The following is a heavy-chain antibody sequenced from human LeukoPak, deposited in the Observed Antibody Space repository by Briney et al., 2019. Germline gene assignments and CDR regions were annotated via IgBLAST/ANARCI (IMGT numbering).Heavy chain of an antibody. Sequence: ASVEVSCKASGYTFTSYYTHWVRQAPGQGLEWMGIINPSGGSTSYAQKFQGRVTMTRDTFTSTVYMELSSLRSEDTAVYYCAMTTVTSNWFDPWGQGTLVTVSS. CDR3: AMTTVTSNWFDP. V-gene: IGHV1-46*01. D-gene: IGHD4-17*01. CDR1: GYTFTSYY. J-gene: IGHJ5*02. CDR2: INPSGGST.